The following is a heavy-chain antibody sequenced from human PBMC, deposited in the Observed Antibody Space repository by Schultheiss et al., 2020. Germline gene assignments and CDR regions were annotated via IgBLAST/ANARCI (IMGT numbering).Heavy chain of an antibody. CDR2: IKSKTDGGTT. J-gene: IGHJ1*01. D-gene: IGHD4-23*01. CDR3: AKDQKSGGNPEYFQH. Sequence: GGSLRLSCAASGFTFSNAWMSWVRQAPGKGLEWVGRIKSKTDGGTTDYAAPVKGRFTISRDDSKNTLYLQMNSLRAEDTAVYSCAKDQKSGGNPEYFQHWGQGTLVTVSS. CDR1: GFTFSNAW. V-gene: IGHV3-15*01.